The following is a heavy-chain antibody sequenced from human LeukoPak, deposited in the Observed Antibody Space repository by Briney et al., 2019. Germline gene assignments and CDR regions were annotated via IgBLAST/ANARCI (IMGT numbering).Heavy chain of an antibody. Sequence: AAPVKGSCKASCFTFTRYGFRWVGQAPGPGVEWMGWISAYNGNTNYAQKLQGRVTMTTDTSTSTAYMELRSLRSDDTAVYYCATRGKGNWFDPWGQGTLVTVSS. CDR1: CFTFTRYG. V-gene: IGHV1-18*04. D-gene: IGHD5-24*01. J-gene: IGHJ5*02. CDR3: ATRGKGNWFDP. CDR2: ISAYNGNT.